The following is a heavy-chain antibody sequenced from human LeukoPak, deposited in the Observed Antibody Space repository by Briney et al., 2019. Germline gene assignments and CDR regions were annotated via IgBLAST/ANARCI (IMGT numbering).Heavy chain of an antibody. J-gene: IGHJ3*02. D-gene: IGHD3-22*01. CDR1: GGTFSSYT. Sequence: ASVKVSCKASGGTFSSYTISWVRQAPGQGLEWMGRIIPILGIANYAQKFQGRVTITADKSTSTAYMELGSLRSEDTAVYYCAQTNYYDSSGYYFDAFDIWGQGTMVTVSS. CDR3: AQTNYYDSSGYYFDAFDI. V-gene: IGHV1-69*02. CDR2: IIPILGIA.